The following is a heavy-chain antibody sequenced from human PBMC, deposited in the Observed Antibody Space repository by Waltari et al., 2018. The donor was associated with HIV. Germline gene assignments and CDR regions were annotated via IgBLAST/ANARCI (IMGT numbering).Heavy chain of an antibody. V-gene: IGHV3-73*01. CDR2: IRSKANSYAT. J-gene: IGHJ5*02. D-gene: IGHD2-15*01. CDR3: TSTPIGDIVVNWFDP. CDR1: GFTFSGSA. Sequence: EVQLVESGGGLVQPGGSLKLSCAASGFTFSGSAMHWVRQASGKGLEWVGRIRSKANSYATAYAASVKGRFTISRDDSKNTAYLQMNSLKTEDTAVYYCTSTPIGDIVVNWFDPWGQGTLVTVSS.